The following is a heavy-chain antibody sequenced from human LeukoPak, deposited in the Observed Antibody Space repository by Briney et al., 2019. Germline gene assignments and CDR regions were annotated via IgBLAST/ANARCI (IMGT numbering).Heavy chain of an antibody. CDR3: ARDPHDVYSGYDTRGSSGWYGHAFDI. Sequence: GASVKVSCKASGGTFSSYAISWVRQAPGQGLEWMGGIIPIFGAANYAQKFQGRVTITADKSTSTAYMELSSLRSEDTAVYYCARDPHDVYSGYDTRGSSGWYGHAFDIWGQGTMVTVSS. D-gene: IGHD5-12*01. J-gene: IGHJ3*02. CDR1: GGTFSSYA. V-gene: IGHV1-69*06. CDR2: IIPIFGAA.